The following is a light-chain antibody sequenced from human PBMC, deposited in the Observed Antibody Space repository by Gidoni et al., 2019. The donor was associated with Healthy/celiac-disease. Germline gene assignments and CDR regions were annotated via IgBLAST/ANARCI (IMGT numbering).Light chain of an antibody. CDR2: EVS. J-gene: IGLJ2*01. Sequence: SALTQPASVSGSPGQSITISCTGTSSDVGGYNYVSWYQQHPGKAPNLMIYEVSNRPSGVSNRFSGSKSGNTASLTISGLQAEDEADYYCSSYTSSSTHVVFGGGTKLTVL. CDR3: SSYTSSSTHVV. V-gene: IGLV2-14*01. CDR1: SSDVGGYNY.